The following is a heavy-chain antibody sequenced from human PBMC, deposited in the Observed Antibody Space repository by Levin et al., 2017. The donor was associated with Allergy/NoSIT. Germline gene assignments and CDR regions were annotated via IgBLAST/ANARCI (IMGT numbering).Heavy chain of an antibody. D-gene: IGHD2-15*01. CDR3: ARVLGYCGGGTCVDYYFDY. V-gene: IGHV3-30-3*01. Sequence: GESLKISCAASGFTFSSHAMHWVRQAPGKGLEWVAVISYDGRNIYYADSVKGRFTISRDNSKNTLYLQMNSLRAEDTAVYYCARVLGYCGGGTCVDYYFDYWGQGTLVTVSS. CDR1: GFTFSSHA. J-gene: IGHJ4*02. CDR2: ISYDGRNI.